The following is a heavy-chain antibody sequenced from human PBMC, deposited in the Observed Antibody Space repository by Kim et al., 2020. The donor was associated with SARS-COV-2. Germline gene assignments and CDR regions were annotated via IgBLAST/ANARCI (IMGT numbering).Heavy chain of an antibody. J-gene: IGHJ6*02. CDR1: GGTFSSYA. CDR2: IIPIFGTA. CDR3: ATRDSRSSSSGYDGMDV. D-gene: IGHD6-13*01. V-gene: IGHV1-69*13. Sequence: SVKVSCKASGGTFSSYAISWVRQAPGQGLEWMGGIIPIFGTANYAQKFQGRVTITADESTSTAYMELSSLRSEDTAVYYCATRDSRSSSSGYDGMDVWGQGTTVTVSS.